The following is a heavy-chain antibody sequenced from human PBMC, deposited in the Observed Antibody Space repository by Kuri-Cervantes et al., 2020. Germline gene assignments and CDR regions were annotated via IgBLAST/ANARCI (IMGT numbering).Heavy chain of an antibody. CDR1: GFTFSSYS. CDR2: ISSSSSYI. Sequence: GESLKISCAASGFTFSSYSMNWVRQAPGKGLEWVSSISSSSSYIYYADSVKGRFTISRDNAKNSLYLQMNSLRDEDTAVYYCTYYYDSSGSFDYWGQGTLVTVSS. V-gene: IGHV3-21*01. CDR3: TYYYDSSGSFDY. J-gene: IGHJ4*02. D-gene: IGHD3-22*01.